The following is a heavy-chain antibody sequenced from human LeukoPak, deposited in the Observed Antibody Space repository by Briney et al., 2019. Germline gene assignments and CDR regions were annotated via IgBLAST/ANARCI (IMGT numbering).Heavy chain of an antibody. Sequence: PSETLSLTCTVSGGSISSSSYYWGWIRQPPGKGLEWIGSIYYSGSTYYNPSLKSRVTISVDTSKNQFSLKLSSVTAADTAVYYCARHATLGQWLAEFDYWGQGTLVTVSS. CDR3: ARHATLGQWLAEFDY. J-gene: IGHJ4*02. V-gene: IGHV4-39*01. D-gene: IGHD6-19*01. CDR1: GGSISSSSYY. CDR2: IYYSGST.